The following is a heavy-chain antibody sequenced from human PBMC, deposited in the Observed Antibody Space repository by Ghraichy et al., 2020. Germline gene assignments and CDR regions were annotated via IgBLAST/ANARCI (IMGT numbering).Heavy chain of an antibody. J-gene: IGHJ4*02. CDR1: GGSISSYY. CDR3: ARREDYYDY. Sequence: SQTRSLTCTVSGGSISSYYWSWIRQPPGKGLEWIGYIYYSGSTNYNPSLKSRVTISVDTSKNQFSLKLSSVTAADTAVYYCARREDYYDYWGQGTLVTVSS. CDR2: IYYSGST. D-gene: IGHD1-26*01. V-gene: IGHV4-59*08.